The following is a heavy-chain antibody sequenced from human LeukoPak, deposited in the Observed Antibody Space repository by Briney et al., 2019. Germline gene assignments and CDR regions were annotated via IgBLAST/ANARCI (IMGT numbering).Heavy chain of an antibody. CDR3: ARVGGYGDPGY. CDR2: INHSGST. J-gene: IGHJ4*02. CDR1: GGSISSYY. Sequence: SETLSLTCTVSGGSISSYYWSWIRQPPGKGLEWIGEINHSGSTNYNPSLKSRVTISVDTSKNQFSLKLSSVTAADTAVYYCARVGGYGDPGYWGQGTLVTVSS. V-gene: IGHV4-34*01. D-gene: IGHD4-17*01.